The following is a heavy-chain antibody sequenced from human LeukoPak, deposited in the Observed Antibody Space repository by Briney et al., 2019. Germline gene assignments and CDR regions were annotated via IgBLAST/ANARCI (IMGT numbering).Heavy chain of an antibody. D-gene: IGHD3-22*01. J-gene: IGHJ4*02. CDR1: GDSISSGGYY. CDR2: IYYTGST. Sequence: SQTLSLTCTVSGDSISSGGYYWSWVHQHPGKGLEWIGNIYYTGSTYYNPSLKSRVTISVDTSKNQFSLKLSSVTAADTAVYYCARGVPNYYGSSGYPVYFDYWGQGTLVTVSS. CDR3: ARGVPNYYGSSGYPVYFDY. V-gene: IGHV4-31*03.